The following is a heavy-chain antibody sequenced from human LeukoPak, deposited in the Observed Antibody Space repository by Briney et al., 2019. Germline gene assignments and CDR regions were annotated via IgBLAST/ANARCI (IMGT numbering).Heavy chain of an antibody. Sequence: ASVTVSFTASGYTFTSRGISWVRQAPGQRLEWMGWINAGNGNTKYSQKFQGRVTITRDTSASTAYMELSSLRSEDTAVYYCAREPPFPWNRSSYYYYGMDVWGQGTTVTVSS. J-gene: IGHJ6*02. D-gene: IGHD1-1*01. V-gene: IGHV1-3*01. CDR2: INAGNGNT. CDR1: GYTFTSRG. CDR3: AREPPFPWNRSSYYYYGMDV.